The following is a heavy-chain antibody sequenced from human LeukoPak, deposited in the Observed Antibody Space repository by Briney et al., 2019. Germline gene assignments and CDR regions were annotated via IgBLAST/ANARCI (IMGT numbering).Heavy chain of an antibody. J-gene: IGHJ6*03. D-gene: IGHD5-18*01. CDR3: ARGAHSYGHRPGTYYYYYMDV. V-gene: IGHV1-18*01. Sequence: GASVKVSCKASGYTFTSYGISWVRQAPGQGLEWMGWISAYNGNTNYAQKLQGRVTMTTDTSTSTAYMELRSLRSDDTAVYYCARGAHSYGHRPGTYYYYYMDVWGKGTTVTVSS. CDR2: ISAYNGNT. CDR1: GYTFTSYG.